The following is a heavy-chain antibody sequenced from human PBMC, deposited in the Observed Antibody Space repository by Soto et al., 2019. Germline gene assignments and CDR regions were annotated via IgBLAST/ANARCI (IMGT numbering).Heavy chain of an antibody. CDR2: INHSGST. CDR1: GGSFSCYY. CDR3: ARGGGYSFGFDYYYGMDV. V-gene: IGHV4-34*01. D-gene: IGHD5-18*01. J-gene: IGHJ6*02. Sequence: SETLSLTCDVYGGSFSCYYWIWIRQPPGKGLEWIGEINHSGSTNYNPSLKSRTTISAHTSKNQLSLKVSSVTAADTAVYYCARGGGYSFGFDYYYGMDVWGQGTTVTVSS.